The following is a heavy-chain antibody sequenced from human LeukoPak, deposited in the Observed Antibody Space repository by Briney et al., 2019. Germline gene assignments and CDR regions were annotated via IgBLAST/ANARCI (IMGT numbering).Heavy chain of an antibody. J-gene: IGHJ3*02. CDR2: IYYSGNT. V-gene: IGHV4-61*08. Sequence: SETLSLTCTVSGGSISSGAYYWSWIRQHPGKGLEWIGNIYYSGNTNYNPPLTSRVTISIDTSKKQFSLKLSSVTAADTAVYYCARSVGAGACDIWGQGTMVTVS. CDR3: ARSVGAGACDI. D-gene: IGHD1-26*01. CDR1: GGSISSGAYY.